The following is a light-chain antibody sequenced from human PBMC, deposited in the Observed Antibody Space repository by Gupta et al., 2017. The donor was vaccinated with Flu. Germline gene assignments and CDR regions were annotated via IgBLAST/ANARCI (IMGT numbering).Light chain of an antibody. V-gene: IGKV2-28*01. CDR3: RQSLQTPLT. CDR2: LGS. J-gene: IGKJ4*01. CDR1: QSLLHSNGYNY. Sequence: DIVMTQSPLSLPVTPGEPASISCRSSQSLLHSNGYNYLDWYLQKPGQSPQLLIYLGSNRASGVPDRLTGSGSVTDFTLKISIVEAEDVGVYYFRQSLQTPLTFGGGSKVEIK.